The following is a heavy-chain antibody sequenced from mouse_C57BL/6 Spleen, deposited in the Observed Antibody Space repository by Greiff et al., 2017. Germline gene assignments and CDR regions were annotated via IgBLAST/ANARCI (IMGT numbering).Heavy chain of an antibody. Sequence: VQLQQPGAELVKPGASVKMSCKASGYTFTSYWITWVKQRPGQGLEWIGDIYPGSGSTNYNEKFKRKATLTVDTSYSTAYMQLSSLTSEDAAVYYCACYYGSSYPYAMDYWGQGTSVTVSS. V-gene: IGHV1-55*01. CDR3: ACYYGSSYPYAMDY. J-gene: IGHJ4*01. CDR2: IYPGSGST. D-gene: IGHD1-1*01. CDR1: GYTFTSYW.